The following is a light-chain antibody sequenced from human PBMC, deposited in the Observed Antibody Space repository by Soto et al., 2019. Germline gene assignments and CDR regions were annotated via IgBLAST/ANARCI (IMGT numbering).Light chain of an antibody. CDR2: ATS. V-gene: IGKV1-39*01. J-gene: IGKJ1*01. CDR3: QESYSRPPWM. Sequence: DIQLTQSPSSLSASVGDRVTVTCRASQSISNHLNWYQQKPGKAPNLLIYATSNLHSGVPSRFSGSGSGTDFTLTISSLQLEDFATYYCQESYSRPPWMFGQGTKVEIK. CDR1: QSISNH.